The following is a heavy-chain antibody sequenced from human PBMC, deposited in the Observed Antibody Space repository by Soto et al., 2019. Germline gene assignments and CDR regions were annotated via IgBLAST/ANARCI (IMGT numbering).Heavy chain of an antibody. CDR3: ARGIAAAGDFDY. D-gene: IGHD6-13*01. J-gene: IGHJ4*02. CDR2: IYYSGST. CDR1: GGSISSYY. V-gene: IGHV4-59*01. Sequence: ASETLSLTCTVSGGSISSYYWSWIRQPPGKGLEWIGYIYYSGSTNYNPSLKSRVTISVDTSKNQFSLKLSSVTAADTAVYYCARGIAAAGDFDYWGQGTLVTVSS.